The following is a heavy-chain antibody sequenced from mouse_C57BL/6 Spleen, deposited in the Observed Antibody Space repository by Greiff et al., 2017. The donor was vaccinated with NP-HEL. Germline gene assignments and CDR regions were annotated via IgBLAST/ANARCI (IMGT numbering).Heavy chain of an antibody. CDR2: IDPSDSYT. CDR3: APYGNYDAY. D-gene: IGHD2-1*01. CDR1: GYTFTSYW. Sequence: QVQLQQPWAELVRPGTSVKLSCKASGYTFTSYWMHWVKQRPGQGLEWIGVIDPSDSYTNYNQKFKGKATLTVDTSSSTAYMQLSSLTSEDSAVYYCAPYGNYDAYWGQGTLVTVSA. V-gene: IGHV1-59*01. J-gene: IGHJ3*01.